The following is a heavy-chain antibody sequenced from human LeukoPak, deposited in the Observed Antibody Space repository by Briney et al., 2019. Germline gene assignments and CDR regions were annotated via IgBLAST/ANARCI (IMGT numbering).Heavy chain of an antibody. Sequence: PGRSLRLSCAASGFTFSSYGMHWVRQAPGKGLEWVAVISYDGSNKYYADSVKGRFTISRDNSKNTLYLQMNSLRAEDTAVYYCAKQMDHVHGSSWWWGFDYWGQGTLVTVSS. CDR1: GFTFSSYG. CDR2: ISYDGSNK. J-gene: IGHJ4*02. D-gene: IGHD6-13*01. V-gene: IGHV3-30*18. CDR3: AKQMDHVHGSSWWWGFDY.